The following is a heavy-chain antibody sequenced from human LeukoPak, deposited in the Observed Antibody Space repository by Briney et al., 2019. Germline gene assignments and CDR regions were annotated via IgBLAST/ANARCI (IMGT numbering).Heavy chain of an antibody. J-gene: IGHJ4*02. CDR3: ASKPRGESRPFDY. CDR1: GYTFTAHA. V-gene: IGHV1-3*01. Sequence: GSSVKDSCKASGYTFTAHAVHWVRQAPGQRVEGMGWINVANGDTGYSQKFQDRVTITRKTSASTGYMEISSLITEDTAVYYCASKPRGESRPFDYWGQGHLVTVSS. CDR2: INVANGDT. D-gene: IGHD3-16*01.